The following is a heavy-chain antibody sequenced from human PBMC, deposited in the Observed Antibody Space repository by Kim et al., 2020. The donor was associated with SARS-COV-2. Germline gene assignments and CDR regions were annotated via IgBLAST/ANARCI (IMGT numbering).Heavy chain of an antibody. CDR3: AKAIFGVVIRDYNWFDR. J-gene: IGHJ5*02. V-gene: IGHV1-69*04. D-gene: IGHD3-3*01. CDR2: IIPILGIA. CDR1: GGTFSSYA. Sequence: SVKVSCKASGGTFSSYAISWVRQAPGQGLEWMGRIIPILGIANYAQKFQGRVTITADKSTSTAYMELSSLRSEDTAVYYWAKAIFGVVIRDYNWFDRWGQKNQLNVYS.